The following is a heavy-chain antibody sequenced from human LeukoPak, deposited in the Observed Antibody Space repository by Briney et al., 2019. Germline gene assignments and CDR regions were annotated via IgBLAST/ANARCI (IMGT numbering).Heavy chain of an antibody. J-gene: IGHJ4*02. CDR1: GFTFSSYA. V-gene: IGHV3-23*01. Sequence: GGSLRLSCAASGFTFSSYAMGWVRQAPGKGLEWVSAISGSGGSTYYAVSVKGRFTISRDNSKNTLCLQMNTLRADDTAVYYCAKEGGAYYYGSGSYYFDYWGQGTLVTVSS. D-gene: IGHD3-10*01. CDR3: AKEGGAYYYGSGSYYFDY. CDR2: ISGSGGST.